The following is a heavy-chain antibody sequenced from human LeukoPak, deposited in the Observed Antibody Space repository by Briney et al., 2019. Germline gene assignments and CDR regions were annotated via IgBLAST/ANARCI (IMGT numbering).Heavy chain of an antibody. D-gene: IGHD2-15*01. CDR2: IKQDGSEK. CDR1: GFTFSSYA. Sequence: PGGSLRLSCAASGFTFSSYAMSWVRQAPGKGLEWVANIKQDGSEKYYVDSVKGRFTISRDNAKNSLYLQMNSLRAEDTAVYYCARVVENWFHPWGQGTLVTVSS. V-gene: IGHV3-7*01. J-gene: IGHJ5*02. CDR3: ARVVENWFHP.